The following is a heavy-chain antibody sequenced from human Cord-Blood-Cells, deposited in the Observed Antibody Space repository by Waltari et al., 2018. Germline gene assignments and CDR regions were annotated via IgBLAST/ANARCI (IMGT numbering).Heavy chain of an antibody. V-gene: IGHV4-4*02. CDR3: ARRLEYSSSSGLDYFDY. J-gene: IGHJ4*02. D-gene: IGHD6-6*01. Sequence: QVQLQESGPGLVKPSGTLSLTCAVSGGSISSSNWWSWVSQPPGKGLEWTGEIYHSGTTNYNPSLKSRVTISVDKSKNQFSLKLSSVTAADTAVYYCARRLEYSSSSGLDYFDYWGQGTLVTVSS. CDR1: GGSISSSNW. CDR2: IYHSGTT.